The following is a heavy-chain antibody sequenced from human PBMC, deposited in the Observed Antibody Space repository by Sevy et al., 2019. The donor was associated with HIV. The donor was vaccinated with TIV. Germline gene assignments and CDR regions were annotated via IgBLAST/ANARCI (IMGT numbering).Heavy chain of an antibody. Sequence: SETLSLTCTVSGGSINSDHWSWIRQPPGKGLEWIGYVYYTGGTNYNPSLKNRVTISVDRTKNQFSLKLTSVTAADTAVYYCARRNDFDIWDQGTMVTVSS. CDR1: GGSINSDH. CDR3: ARRNDFDI. CDR2: VYYTGGT. J-gene: IGHJ3*02. V-gene: IGHV4-59*08.